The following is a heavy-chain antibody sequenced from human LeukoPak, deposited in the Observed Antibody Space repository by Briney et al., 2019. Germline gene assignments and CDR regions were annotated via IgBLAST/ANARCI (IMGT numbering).Heavy chain of an antibody. CDR3: TTDEDWNYARKDV. Sequence: GGSLRLSCAASGFTFNYAWMSWVRQVPGKGLEWVGQTVSEIDGGTTDYAAPVKGRFTISRDDSKSTLYLQMNSLKIEDTAVYYCTTDEDWNYARKDVWGQGATVTVSS. D-gene: IGHD1-7*01. CDR2: TVSEIDGGTT. CDR1: GFTFNYAW. V-gene: IGHV3-15*04. J-gene: IGHJ6*02.